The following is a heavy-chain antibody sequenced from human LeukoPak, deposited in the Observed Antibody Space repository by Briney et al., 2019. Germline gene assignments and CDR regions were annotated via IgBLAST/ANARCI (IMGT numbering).Heavy chain of an antibody. CDR1: GGSISSYY. V-gene: IGHV4-59*01. Sequence: PSETLSLTCTVSGGSISSYYWSWIRQPPGKGLEWIGYIYYSGSTNYNPSLKSRVTISVDTSKNTAVYYCARDRRWFGEFYYFDYWGQGTLVTVSS. CDR3: DY. J-gene: IGHJ4*02. D-gene: IGHD3-10*01. CDR2: IYYSGST.